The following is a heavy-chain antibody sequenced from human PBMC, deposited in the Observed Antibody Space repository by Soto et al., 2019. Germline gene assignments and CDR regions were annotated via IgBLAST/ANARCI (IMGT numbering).Heavy chain of an antibody. V-gene: IGHV3-21*01. J-gene: IGHJ3*02. D-gene: IGHD6-13*01. CDR3: ARGRDSSSRNDAFDI. CDR2: ISSSSSYI. Sequence: GGSLRLSCAASGFPFSSYSMNWVRQAPGKGLEWVSSISSSSSYIYYADSVKGRFTISRDNAKNSLYLQMNSLRAEDTAVYYCARGRDSSSRNDAFDIWGQGTMVTVSS. CDR1: GFPFSSYS.